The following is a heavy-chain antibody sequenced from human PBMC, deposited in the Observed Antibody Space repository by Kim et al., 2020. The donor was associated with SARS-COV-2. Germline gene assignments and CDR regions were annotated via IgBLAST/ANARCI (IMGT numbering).Heavy chain of an antibody. Sequence: GGSLRLSCAASGFTFSSYGMLWVRQAPGKGLEWVAVIWYDGSNKYYADSVKGRFTISRDNSKNTLYLQMNSLRAEDTAVYYCARDFSGYSYGYGFDYWGQGTLVTVSS. CDR3: ARDFSGYSYGYGFDY. CDR1: GFTFSSYG. CDR2: IWYDGSNK. D-gene: IGHD5-18*01. V-gene: IGHV3-33*01. J-gene: IGHJ4*02.